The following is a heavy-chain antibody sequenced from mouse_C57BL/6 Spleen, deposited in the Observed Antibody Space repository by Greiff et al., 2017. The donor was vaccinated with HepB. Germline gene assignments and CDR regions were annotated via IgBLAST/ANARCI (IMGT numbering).Heavy chain of an antibody. V-gene: IGHV14-2*01. CDR1: GFNIKDYY. CDR3: ARVYYGSSYDYAMDY. D-gene: IGHD1-1*01. Sequence: VHLKQSGAELVKPGASVKLSCTASGFNIKDYYMHWVKQRTEQGLEWIGRSDPEDGETKYAPKFQGKATITADTSSNTAYLQLSSLTSEDTAVYYCARVYYGSSYDYAMDYWGQGTSVTVSS. J-gene: IGHJ4*01. CDR2: SDPEDGET.